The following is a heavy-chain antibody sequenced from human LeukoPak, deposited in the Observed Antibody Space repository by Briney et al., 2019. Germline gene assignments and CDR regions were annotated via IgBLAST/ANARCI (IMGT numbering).Heavy chain of an antibody. J-gene: IGHJ3*02. V-gene: IGHV1-69*13. CDR1: GGTFSSYA. CDR2: IIPIFSTA. D-gene: IGHD5-12*01. Sequence: ASVKVSCKASGGTFSSYAISWVRQAPGQGLEWMGGIIPIFSTANYAQKFQGRVTITADESTSTAYMELSSLRSEDTAVYYCATPEGGYSGYDYAPYAFDIWGQGTMVTVSS. CDR3: ATPEGGYSGYDYAPYAFDI.